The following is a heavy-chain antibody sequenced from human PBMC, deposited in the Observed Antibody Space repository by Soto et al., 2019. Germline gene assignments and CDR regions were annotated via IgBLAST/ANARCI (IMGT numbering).Heavy chain of an antibody. V-gene: IGHV3-13*04. CDR1: GFTFSSYD. D-gene: IGHD6-13*01. CDR2: IGTAGDT. Sequence: PGGSLRLSCAASGFTFSSYDMHWVRQATGKGLEWVSAIGTAGDTYYPGSVKGRFTISRENAKNSLYLQMNSLRAGDTAVYYCARDRSSSWKGGWFDPWGQGTLVTVSS. J-gene: IGHJ5*02. CDR3: ARDRSSSWKGGWFDP.